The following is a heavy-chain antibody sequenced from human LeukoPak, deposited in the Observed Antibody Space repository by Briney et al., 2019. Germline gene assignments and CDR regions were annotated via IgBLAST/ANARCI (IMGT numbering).Heavy chain of an antibody. V-gene: IGHV7-4-1*02. CDR1: GDTFTSYA. J-gene: IGHJ4*02. CDR3: ARGTGIVATINDY. Sequence: ASVKVSCKAPGDTFTSYAMNWVRQAPGQGLEWMGWINTNTGNPTYAQGFTGRFVFSLDTSVSTAYLQISSLEAEDTAVYYCARGTGIVATINDYWGQGTLVTVSS. D-gene: IGHD5-12*01. CDR2: INTNTGNP.